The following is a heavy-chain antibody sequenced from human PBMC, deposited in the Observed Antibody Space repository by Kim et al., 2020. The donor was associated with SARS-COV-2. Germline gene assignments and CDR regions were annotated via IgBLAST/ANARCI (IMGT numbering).Heavy chain of an antibody. D-gene: IGHD3-10*01. V-gene: IGHV3-66*01. J-gene: IGHJ6*02. Sequence: GGSLRLSCATSGFTVSRNYMSWVRQAPGKGLDWVAVIYSGGGTYYADSVKGRFTISRDIFKNTPYLQMHSLRGDDTAVSSCAGAGPSYFYGLAVCGHGTT. CDR2: IYSGGGT. CDR1: GFTVSRNY. CDR3: AGAGPSYFYGLAV.